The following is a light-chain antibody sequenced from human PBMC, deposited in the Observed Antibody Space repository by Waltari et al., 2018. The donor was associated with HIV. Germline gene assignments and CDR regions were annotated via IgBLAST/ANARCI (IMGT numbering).Light chain of an antibody. CDR2: DGI. J-gene: IGLJ2*01. Sequence: QSALTKTASVSRSHGQSITISCTRTSTDIGIYNLVSWYQQYAGKAHKLIIYDGIKRPSGVSNRISGSKSANTASLTISGLQAEDEADYYCSSYGGSSNWLFGGGTKLTVL. CDR1: STDIGIYNL. V-gene: IGLV2-23*01. CDR3: SSYGGSSNWL.